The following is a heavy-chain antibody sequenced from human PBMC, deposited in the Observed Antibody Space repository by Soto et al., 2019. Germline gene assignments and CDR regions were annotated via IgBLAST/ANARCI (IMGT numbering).Heavy chain of an antibody. J-gene: IGHJ4*02. CDR3: ARDTAMTPHYYFAY. CDR1: GYTFTANG. CDR2: IHTANGDT. V-gene: IGHV1-3*04. D-gene: IGHD2-2*01. Sequence: QVQLVQSGAEVKKPGASVKVSCKASGYTFTANGLHWVRQAPGQNLEWMGRIHTANGDTAYSQEFKGRVTFTRDISATTLYMELSSLRSEDTAVYYCARDTAMTPHYYFAYWGQGPLVTVSS.